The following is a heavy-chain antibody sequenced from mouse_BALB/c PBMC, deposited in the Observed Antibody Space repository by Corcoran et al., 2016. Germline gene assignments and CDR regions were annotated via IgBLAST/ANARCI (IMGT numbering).Heavy chain of an antibody. J-gene: IGHJ1*01. CDR2: IDPANGNT. V-gene: IGHV14-3*02. Sequence: EVQLQQSGAELVKPGASVKLSCTASGFNIKDTSMHWVKQRPEQGLEWIGRIDPANGNTKYDPKFQGKATITADTSSNTAYLQLSSLTSEDTAGYYGARWDGYFDVWGAGTTVTVSS. CDR1: GFNIKDTS. CDR3: ARWDGYFDV. D-gene: IGHD4-1*01.